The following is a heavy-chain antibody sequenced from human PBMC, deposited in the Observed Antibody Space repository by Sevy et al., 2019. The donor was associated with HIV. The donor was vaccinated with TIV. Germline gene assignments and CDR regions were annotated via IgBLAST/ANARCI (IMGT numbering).Heavy chain of an antibody. CDR3: ARAVSSGYLFDY. D-gene: IGHD3-10*02. CDR1: GYTFTSYG. V-gene: IGHV1-18*01. CDR2: ITAYNGNT. J-gene: IGHJ4*02. Sequence: ASVKVSCKASGYTFTSYGISWVRQAPGQGLEWMGWITAYNGNTNYAQKLQGRVTMTTDTSTSTANMELRSLRSDDTAVYYCARAVSSGYLFDYWGQGTLVTVSS.